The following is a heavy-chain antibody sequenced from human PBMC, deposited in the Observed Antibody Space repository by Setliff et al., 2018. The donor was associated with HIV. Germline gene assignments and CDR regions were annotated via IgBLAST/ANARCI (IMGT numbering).Heavy chain of an antibody. Sequence: LRLSCAASGFTFYSYTMHWVRQAPGKGLEWVANIKQDGSEKYYVDSVKGRFTISRDNAKNTLSLQMNSLRAEDTALYHCARLCLRCKGLIYDYMDVWGKGTTVTVSS. CDR1: GFTFYSYT. D-gene: IGHD2-8*01. CDR3: ARLCLRCKGLIYDYMDV. J-gene: IGHJ6*03. CDR2: IKQDGSEK. V-gene: IGHV3-7*01.